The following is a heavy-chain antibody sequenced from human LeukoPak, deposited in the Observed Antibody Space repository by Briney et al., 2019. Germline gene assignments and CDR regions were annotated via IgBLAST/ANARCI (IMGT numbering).Heavy chain of an antibody. CDR3: TTNYGDYVFYAFDI. CDR2: INPDGSTT. Sequence: GGSLRLSCAASGFTFSNYWMHWVRQDPGKGLVWVSFINPDGSTTNYADSVKGRFTISRDNAKNTLYLQMNSLKTEDTAVYYCTTNYGDYVFYAFDIWGQGTMVTVSS. D-gene: IGHD4-17*01. CDR1: GFTFSNYW. J-gene: IGHJ3*02. V-gene: IGHV3-74*01.